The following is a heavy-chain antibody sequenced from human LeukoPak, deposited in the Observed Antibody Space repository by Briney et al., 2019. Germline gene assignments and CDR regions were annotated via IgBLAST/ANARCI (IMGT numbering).Heavy chain of an antibody. V-gene: IGHV4-4*07. D-gene: IGHD2-21*02. CDR1: GGSISSYY. CDR2: IYTSGST. CDR3: ARDSPYCGGDCYSSYFDY. J-gene: IGHJ4*02. Sequence: PSETLSLTCTVSGGSISSYYWSWIRQPAGKGLEWIGRIYTSGSTNYNPSLKSRVTMSVDTSKNQFSLKLSSVTAADTAVYYCARDSPYCGGDCYSSYFDYWGQGTLVTVSS.